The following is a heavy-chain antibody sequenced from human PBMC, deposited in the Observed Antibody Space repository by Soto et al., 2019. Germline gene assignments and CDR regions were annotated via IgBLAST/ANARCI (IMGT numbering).Heavy chain of an antibody. CDR1: GYSLSDLS. D-gene: IGHD2-2*01. Sequence: DSVQLCCKVSGYSLSDLSIHWVRQAPGKGLEWMGGLDAEDGETIYAQKLQGRGTMTEDTSTDTAYMELSSLTSEDTAMYYCATLPRTIERTPAAICSFDYWGQGTLDNAPQ. V-gene: IGHV1-24*01. CDR2: LDAEDGET. J-gene: IGHJ4*02. CDR3: ATLPRTIERTPAAICSFDY.